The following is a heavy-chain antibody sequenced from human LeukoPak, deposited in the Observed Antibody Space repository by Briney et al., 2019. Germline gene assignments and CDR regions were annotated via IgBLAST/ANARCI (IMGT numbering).Heavy chain of an antibody. CDR3: ARAGRGYYDSSGYYFDY. J-gene: IGHJ4*02. Sequence: SETLSLTCTVSGGSISSYYWSWIRQPPGKGLEWIGYIYYSGSTNYNPSLKSRVTISVDTSKNQFSLKLNSVTTADTAVYYCARAGRGYYDSSGYYFDYWGQGTLVTVSS. D-gene: IGHD3-22*01. CDR2: IYYSGST. CDR1: GGSISSYY. V-gene: IGHV4-59*01.